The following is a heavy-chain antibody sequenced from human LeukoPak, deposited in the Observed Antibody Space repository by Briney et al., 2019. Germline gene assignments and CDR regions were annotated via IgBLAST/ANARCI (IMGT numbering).Heavy chain of an antibody. CDR3: AKGGPGFNWFDP. CDR2: ISGSGDSA. Sequence: GVSLRRSCAASGFTFSSYGMSRVCQAPGKGLEWVSAISGSGDSAYYADSVKGRFTISRDNSKNTLYLQVNSLRAEDTAVYYCAKGGPGFNWFDPWGQGTLVTVSS. CDR1: GFTFSSYG. J-gene: IGHJ5*02. V-gene: IGHV3-23*01.